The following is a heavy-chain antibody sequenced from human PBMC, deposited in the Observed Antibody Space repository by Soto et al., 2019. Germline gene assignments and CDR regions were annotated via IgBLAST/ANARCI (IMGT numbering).Heavy chain of an antibody. CDR1: GGSVSSSDYY. D-gene: IGHD4-17*01. V-gene: IGHV4-61*08. Sequence: SETLSLTCTVSGGSVSSSDYYWSWIRQPPGKGLEWIGYIYYSGSTNYNPSLKSRVTMSVDTSKNQFSLKLTSVTAADTAVYYCARDNLALRNFDYWGQGTLVTVSS. CDR3: ARDNLALRNFDY. CDR2: IYYSGST. J-gene: IGHJ4*02.